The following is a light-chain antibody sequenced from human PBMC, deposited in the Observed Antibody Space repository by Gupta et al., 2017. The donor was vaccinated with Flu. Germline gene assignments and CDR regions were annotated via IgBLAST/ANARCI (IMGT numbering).Light chain of an antibody. Sequence: DIVMTQSPLSLPVTPGEPASISCRSSQSLLHSNGYNYLDWYLQKPGQSPQLLIYLGSNRASGVPDRFSGSGSGTEFTLKISRVEAEDVGVYYCMQALQTKVTFGGGTKVEIK. J-gene: IGKJ4*01. CDR1: QSLLHSNGYNY. CDR2: LGS. CDR3: MQALQTKVT. V-gene: IGKV2-28*01.